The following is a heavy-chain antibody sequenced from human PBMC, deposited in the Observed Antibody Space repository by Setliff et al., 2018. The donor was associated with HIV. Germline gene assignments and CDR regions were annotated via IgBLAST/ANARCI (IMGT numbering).Heavy chain of an antibody. CDR3: ASPHGYCLDGSCSLVGAFDF. J-gene: IGHJ3*01. Sequence: SVKVSCKASGGTFNTYAMNWVRQAPGQGLEWMGHIIPIFNIANYAQKFQDRITITADESKSTAYMELSSLRSEDTAVYYCASPHGYCLDGSCSLVGAFDFWGQGTMVTVSS. CDR2: IIPIFNIA. D-gene: IGHD2-15*01. V-gene: IGHV1-69*13. CDR1: GGTFNTYA.